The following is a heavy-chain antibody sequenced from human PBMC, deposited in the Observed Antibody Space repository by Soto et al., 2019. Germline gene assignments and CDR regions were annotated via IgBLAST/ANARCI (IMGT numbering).Heavy chain of an antibody. CDR1: GFTFSSYW. V-gene: IGHV3-7*01. CDR3: ARGPNCTNGVCYLYYYMDV. J-gene: IGHJ6*03. CDR2: IKQDGSEK. D-gene: IGHD2-8*01. Sequence: GGSLRLSCAASGFTFSSYWMSWVRQAPGKGLEWVANIKQDGSEKYYVDSVKGRFTISRDNAKNSLYLQMNSLRAEDTAVYYCARGPNCTNGVCYLYYYMDVWGKGTTVTVSS.